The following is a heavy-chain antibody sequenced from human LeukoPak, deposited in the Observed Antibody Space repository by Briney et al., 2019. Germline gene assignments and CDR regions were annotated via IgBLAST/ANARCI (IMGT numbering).Heavy chain of an antibody. D-gene: IGHD2-8*01. J-gene: IGHJ4*02. Sequence: EGSLRLSCAASGFTFSNAWINWVRQAPGKGLEWVGRIKSKTDGGTSDYAAPVKGRFIISRDDSKNMLYLQMNSLRTEDTAVYYCTTDGLKVTNGWGQGTLVTVSS. V-gene: IGHV3-15*07. CDR3: TTDGLKVTNG. CDR2: IKSKTDGGTS. CDR1: GFTFSNAW.